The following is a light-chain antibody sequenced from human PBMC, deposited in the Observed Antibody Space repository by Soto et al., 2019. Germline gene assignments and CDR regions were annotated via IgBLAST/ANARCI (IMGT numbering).Light chain of an antibody. CDR1: QSVSSN. J-gene: IGKJ2*03. CDR2: GAS. V-gene: IGKV3-15*01. CDR3: QQCNNWPPS. Sequence: EIVMTQSPATLSVSPGERATLSCRASQSVSSNLAWYQQKPGQPPRLLIYGASTRATGIPARFTGSGSGTEFTLTISRLQSEDFAVYYCQQCNNWPPSFGQGTKLEI.